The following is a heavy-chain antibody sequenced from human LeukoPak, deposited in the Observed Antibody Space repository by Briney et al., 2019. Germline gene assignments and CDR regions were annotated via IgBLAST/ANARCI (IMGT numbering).Heavy chain of an antibody. CDR1: GFTFSDYY. D-gene: IGHD3-22*01. Sequence: GGSLRLSCAASGFTFSDYYMSWIRQAPGKGLEWVSYISSSGSTIYYADSVKGRFTISRDNAKNSLYLQMNSLRAEDTAVYYCARHKPITMIVVDSFDYWGQGTLVTVSS. CDR2: ISSSGSTI. CDR3: ARHKPITMIVVDSFDY. V-gene: IGHV3-11*04. J-gene: IGHJ4*02.